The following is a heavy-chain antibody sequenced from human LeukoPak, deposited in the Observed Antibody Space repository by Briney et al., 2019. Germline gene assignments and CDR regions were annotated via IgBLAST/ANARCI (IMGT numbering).Heavy chain of an antibody. CDR1: GFTVSNNY. D-gene: IGHD6-13*01. CDR3: ARDYLTATGY. J-gene: IGHJ4*02. Sequence: PGGSLRLSCAASGFTVSNNYMSWVRQAPGKGLEWVSVIYSGGSTYYADSVKGRFTISRDNSKNTVYLQMNSLRAEDTAVYYCARDYLTATGYWGQGTLVTVSS. CDR2: IYSGGST. V-gene: IGHV3-53*01.